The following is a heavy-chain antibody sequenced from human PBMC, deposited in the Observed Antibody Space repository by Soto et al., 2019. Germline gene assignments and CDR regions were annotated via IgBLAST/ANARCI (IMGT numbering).Heavy chain of an antibody. CDR3: ARDSPQKWWSKNYYYYGMDV. CDR1: GYTFTSYG. V-gene: IGHV1-18*01. D-gene: IGHD2-15*01. J-gene: IGHJ6*02. CDR2: ISAYNGNT. Sequence: GASVKVSCKTSGYTFTSYGLSWVRQAPGQRLEWMGWISAYNGNTNSAQKLQGRVTMTTDTSTNTAYMELRSLRSDDTAVYYCARDSPQKWWSKNYYYYGMDVWGQGTTVTVSS.